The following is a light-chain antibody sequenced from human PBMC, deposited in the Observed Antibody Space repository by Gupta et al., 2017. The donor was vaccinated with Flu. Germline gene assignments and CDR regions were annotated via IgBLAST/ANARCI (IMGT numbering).Light chain of an antibody. CDR3: QRDNNWPLT. V-gene: IGKV3-15*01. Sequence: DMVMTQSPATLSVSPGERATLSCRASQSVGSNLAWYQQKPGQAPRLLIYTASSRATGIPARFSGSGSGTEFTLTISSLQSEDFAVYYCQRDNNWPLTFGGGTKLEIK. CDR2: TAS. J-gene: IGKJ4*01. CDR1: QSVGSN.